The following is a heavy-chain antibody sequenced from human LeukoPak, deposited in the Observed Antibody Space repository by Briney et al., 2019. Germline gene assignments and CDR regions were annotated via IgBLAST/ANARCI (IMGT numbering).Heavy chain of an antibody. Sequence: PGGSLRLSCAASGFTFSSYGMHWVRQAPGKGLEWVAVKWYDGSNKYYADSVKGRFTISRDNSKNTLYPQMNSLRAEDTAVYYCAREKGLDYWGQGTLVTVSS. CDR1: GFTFSSYG. CDR3: AREKGLDY. J-gene: IGHJ4*02. CDR2: KWYDGSNK. V-gene: IGHV3-33*01.